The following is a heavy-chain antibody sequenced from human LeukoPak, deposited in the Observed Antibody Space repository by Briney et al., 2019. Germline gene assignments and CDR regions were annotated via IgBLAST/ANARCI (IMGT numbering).Heavy chain of an antibody. CDR1: GGSISSYY. D-gene: IGHD2-2*02. J-gene: IGHJ4*02. CDR2: IYYSGST. Sequence: SETLSLTCSVSGGSISSYYWSWIRQPPGKGLEWIGYIYYSGSTNYNLSLKSRVTISVDTSKNQFSLKLSSVTAADTAVYYCARRERYCSSTSCYSYFDYWGQGTLVTVSS. CDR3: ARRERYCSSTSCYSYFDY. V-gene: IGHV4-59*01.